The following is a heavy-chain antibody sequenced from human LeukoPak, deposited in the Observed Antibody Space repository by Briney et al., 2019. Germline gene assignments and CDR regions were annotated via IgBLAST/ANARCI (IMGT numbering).Heavy chain of an antibody. CDR3: ARQRCSGGNCYRDDALDI. J-gene: IGHJ3*02. CDR2: IYTSGST. Sequence: PSETLSLTCTVSGGSISSGSYYWSWIRQPAGKGLEWIGRIYTSGSTNYNPSLKSRVTISVDTSKNQFSLRLTSVTAADTAVYYCARQRCSGGNCYRDDALDIWGQGTMVTVSS. D-gene: IGHD2-15*01. V-gene: IGHV4-61*02. CDR1: GGSISSGSYY.